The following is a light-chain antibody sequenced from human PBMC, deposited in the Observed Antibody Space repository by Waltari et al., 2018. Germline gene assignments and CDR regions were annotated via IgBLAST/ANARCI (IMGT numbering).Light chain of an antibody. CDR3: QQYDKWLRYS. V-gene: IGKV3-15*01. CDR1: QSISTN. CDR2: GAS. J-gene: IGKJ2*01. Sequence: IVMTQSPATLSVSPGERATLSCRASQSISTNLDWFQEKPGQAPRLLIYGASTRATGVPARFSGSGSGTYFTLVISSLQSEDFAVYYCQQYDKWLRYSFGQGTKLEIK.